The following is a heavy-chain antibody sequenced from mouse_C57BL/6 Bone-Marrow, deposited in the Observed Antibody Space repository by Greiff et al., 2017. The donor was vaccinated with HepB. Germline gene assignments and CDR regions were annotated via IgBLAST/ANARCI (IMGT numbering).Heavy chain of an antibody. CDR3: ARSSYYCGSSYAMDY. CDR1: GYTFTSYW. CDR2: IYPGSGST. J-gene: IGHJ4*01. D-gene: IGHD1-1*01. Sequence: VQLQKPGAELVKPGASVKMSCKASGYTFTSYWITWVKQRPGQGLEWIGDIYPGSGSTNYNEKFKSKATLTVDTSSSTAYMQLSSLTSEDSAVYYYARSSYYCGSSYAMDYWGQGTSVTVSS. V-gene: IGHV1-55*01.